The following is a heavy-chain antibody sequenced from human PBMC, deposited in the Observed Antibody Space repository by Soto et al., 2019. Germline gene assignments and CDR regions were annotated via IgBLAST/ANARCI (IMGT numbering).Heavy chain of an antibody. D-gene: IGHD3-16*01. CDR1: GFTFSSYW. J-gene: IGHJ6*03. CDR2: IKQDGSEK. Sequence: GGSLRLSCAASGFTFSSYWMSWVRQAPGKGLEWVANIKQDGSEKYYVDSVKGRFTISRDNAKNSLYLQMNSLRAEDTAVYYCARDLTITFGGVWLVDYYYYMDVWGKGTTVTVSS. V-gene: IGHV3-7*01. CDR3: ARDLTITFGGVWLVDYYYYMDV.